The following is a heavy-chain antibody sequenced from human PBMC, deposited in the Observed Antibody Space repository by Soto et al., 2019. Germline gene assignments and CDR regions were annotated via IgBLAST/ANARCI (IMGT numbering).Heavy chain of an antibody. D-gene: IGHD2-8*01. J-gene: IGHJ4*02. V-gene: IGHV3-23*01. CDR1: GFTFSSYT. CDR3: AKGISVPLIRYSDY. Sequence: PGGSLRLSCAASGFTFSSYTIMWVRQAPWRGLEWVSGISGTGDNTYYADSVKGRFTISRDNSKNTLYLQMNTLRAEDTAVYYCAKGISVPLIRYSDYLGQGALVTLSS. CDR2: ISGTGDNT.